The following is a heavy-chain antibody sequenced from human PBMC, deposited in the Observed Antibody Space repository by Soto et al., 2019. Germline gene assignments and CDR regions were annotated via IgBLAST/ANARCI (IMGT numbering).Heavy chain of an antibody. Sequence: EVQLLESGGGLVQPGGSLRLSCAASGFTFSSYAMSWVRQAPGKGLEWVSAISGSGGSTYYADSVKGRFTIARDNSKNTLYLQMNSLRAEDTSVYYCAILRFLEWLPVVVECYFDYCGQGTLVTVSS. D-gene: IGHD3-3*01. J-gene: IGHJ4*02. CDR1: GFTFSSYA. V-gene: IGHV3-23*01. CDR2: ISGSGGST. CDR3: AILRFLEWLPVVVECYFDY.